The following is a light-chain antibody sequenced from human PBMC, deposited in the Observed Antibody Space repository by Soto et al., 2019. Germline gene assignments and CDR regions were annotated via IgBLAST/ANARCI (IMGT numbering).Light chain of an antibody. CDR3: QHYGSTPWT. Sequence: DIQMTQSPSSLSASVGDRFTITCRASQSISSYLNWYQQKPGKAPKLLIYAASSLQSGVPSRFSGSGSGTDFTLTISSLQPEDFAVYYCQHYGSTPWTFGQGTKVDIK. J-gene: IGKJ1*01. V-gene: IGKV1-39*01. CDR1: QSISSY. CDR2: AAS.